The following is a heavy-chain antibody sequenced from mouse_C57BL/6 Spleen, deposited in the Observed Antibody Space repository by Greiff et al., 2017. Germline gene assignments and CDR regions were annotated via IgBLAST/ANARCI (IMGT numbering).Heavy chain of an antibody. V-gene: IGHV1-80*01. CDR3: ARDSGSSYGYFDV. Sequence: QVQLQQSGAELVKPGASVKISCKASGYAFSSYWMNWVKQRPGKGLEWIGQIYPGDGDTNYNGKFKGKATLTADKSSSPAYMQRSSLTSEDSAVYFCARDSGSSYGYFDVWGTGTTVTVSS. CDR1: GYAFSSYW. J-gene: IGHJ1*03. D-gene: IGHD1-1*01. CDR2: IYPGDGDT.